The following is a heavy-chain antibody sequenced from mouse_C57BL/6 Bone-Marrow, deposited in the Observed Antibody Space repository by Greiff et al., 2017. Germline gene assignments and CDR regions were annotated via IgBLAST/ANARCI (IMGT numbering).Heavy chain of an antibody. D-gene: IGHD4-1*01. V-gene: IGHV5-6*01. CDR3: ARQLGRDYYAMDY. J-gene: IGHJ4*01. Sequence: EVKVVESGGDLVKPGGSLKLSCAASGFTFSSYGMSWVRQTPDERLEWVATISSGGSYTYYPDSLKGRFTIARDNAKNTLYLQMSSLKSEDTAMYYCARQLGRDYYAMDYWGQGTSVTVSS. CDR1: GFTFSSYG. CDR2: ISSGGSYT.